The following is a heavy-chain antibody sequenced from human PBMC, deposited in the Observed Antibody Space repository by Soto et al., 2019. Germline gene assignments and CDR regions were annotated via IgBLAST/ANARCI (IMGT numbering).Heavy chain of an antibody. Sequence: QVQLVQSGAEVKKPGASVKVSCKASGYTFTRYAIHWVRQAPGQRLEWMGWINAGNGNTKYSQKFQDRVTITRDTSASTPYMELSSLRAEDTAVYNCARDLGGWTDYWCQGTRATVSS. D-gene: IGHD6-19*01. CDR3: ARDLGGWTDY. V-gene: IGHV1-3*01. CDR2: INAGNGNT. CDR1: GYTFTRYA. J-gene: IGHJ4*02.